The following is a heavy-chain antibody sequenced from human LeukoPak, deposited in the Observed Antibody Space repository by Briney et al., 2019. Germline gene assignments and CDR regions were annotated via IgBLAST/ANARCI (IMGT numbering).Heavy chain of an antibody. CDR2: IRSKANSYAT. Sequence: PGGSLNLSCAASGFTFSGSAMHWVRQASGKGLEWVGRIRSKANSYATAYAASVKGRFTISRDDSKNTAYLQMNSLKTEDTAVYYCTSPVGYCSGGSCYGAFDIWGQGTMVTVSS. J-gene: IGHJ3*02. CDR3: TSPVGYCSGGSCYGAFDI. V-gene: IGHV3-73*01. CDR1: GFTFSGSA. D-gene: IGHD2-15*01.